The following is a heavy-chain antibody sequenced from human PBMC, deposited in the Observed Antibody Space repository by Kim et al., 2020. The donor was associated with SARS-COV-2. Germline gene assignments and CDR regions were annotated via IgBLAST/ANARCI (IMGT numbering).Heavy chain of an antibody. Sequence: SETLSLTCAVSGGSISSSNWWSCVRQPPGKGLEWIGEIYHSGSTNYNPSLKSRVTISVDNSKNQFSLKLSSVTAADTAVYYCASREEDWFDPWGQGTLVTVSS. V-gene: IGHV4-4*02. D-gene: IGHD1-26*01. CDR2: IYHSGST. J-gene: IGHJ5*02. CDR1: GGSISSSNW. CDR3: ASREEDWFDP.